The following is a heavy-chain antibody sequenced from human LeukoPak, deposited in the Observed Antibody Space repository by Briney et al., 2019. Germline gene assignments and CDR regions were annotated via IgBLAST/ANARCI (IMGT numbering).Heavy chain of an antibody. Sequence: GGSLRLSCVASGFTFSSYAMNWVRQAPGKGLEWVSAIRGSGTDTYYADSVKGRFIISRDNSKNTLYLQMNRLKAEDTAIYYCAKSRCGADCYSPFDYWGQGTLVTVSS. J-gene: IGHJ4*02. CDR3: AKSRCGADCYSPFDY. V-gene: IGHV3-23*01. CDR2: IRGSGTDT. CDR1: GFTFSSYA. D-gene: IGHD2-21*02.